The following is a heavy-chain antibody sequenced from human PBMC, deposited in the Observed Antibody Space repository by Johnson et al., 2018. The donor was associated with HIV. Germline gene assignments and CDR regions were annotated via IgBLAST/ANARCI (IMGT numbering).Heavy chain of an antibody. J-gene: IGHJ3*02. CDR3: ARVTMIVVVMQAFDI. CDR1: GFTFSSYP. V-gene: IGHV3-30-3*01. CDR2: ISSDGGNK. D-gene: IGHD3-22*01. Sequence: QVQLVESGGGVVQPGRSLRPSCAASGFTFSSYPMHWVRQAPGKGLDGGAVISSDGGNKYYADSVKGRFTISRDNSKNTLYLQMNSLRAEDTAVYYCARVTMIVVVMQAFDIWGQGTMVTVSS.